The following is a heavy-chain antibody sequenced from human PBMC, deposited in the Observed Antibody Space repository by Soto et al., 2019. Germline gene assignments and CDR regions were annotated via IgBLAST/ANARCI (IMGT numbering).Heavy chain of an antibody. D-gene: IGHD5-18*01. Sequence: GGSLRLSCAASGFTFSSYSMNWVRQAAGKGLEWVSSISSDSSYIYYADSLKGRFTVARDNAKNSMYLQMNRVRVEDTAFYFCEKDQFEPSDVRYSYASSGRDYWGQGTLVTVSS. CDR2: ISSDSSYI. CDR3: EKDQFEPSDVRYSYASSGRDY. CDR1: GFTFSSYS. J-gene: IGHJ4*02. V-gene: IGHV3-21*01.